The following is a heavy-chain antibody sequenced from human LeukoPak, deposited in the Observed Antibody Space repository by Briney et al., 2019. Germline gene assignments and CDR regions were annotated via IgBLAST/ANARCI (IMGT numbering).Heavy chain of an antibody. V-gene: IGHV3-15*01. CDR2: IKSKTDGGTT. CDR3: TTRLRYFDWTIYDFDY. CDR1: GFTFSNAW. Sequence: GGSLRLYCAASGFTFSNAWMSWVRQAPGKGLEWVGRIKSKTDGGTTDYAAPVKGRFTISRDDSKNTLYLQMNSLKTEDTAVYYCTTRLRYFDWTIYDFDYWGQGTLVTVSS. J-gene: IGHJ4*02. D-gene: IGHD3-9*01.